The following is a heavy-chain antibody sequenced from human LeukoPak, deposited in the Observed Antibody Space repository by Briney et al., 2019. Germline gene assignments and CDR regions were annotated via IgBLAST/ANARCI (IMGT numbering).Heavy chain of an antibody. CDR2: ISSSSSYI. J-gene: IGHJ6*03. V-gene: IGHV3-21*01. CDR3: ARVDDNYYYYYMDV. D-gene: IGHD3-22*01. CDR1: GFTFDDYA. Sequence: PGRSLRLSCAASGFTFDDYAMHWVRQAPGKGLEWVSSISSSSSYIYYADSVKGRVTVSRDNAKNSLFLQMNSLRAEDTAVYYCARVDDNYYYYYMDVWGKGTTVTVSS.